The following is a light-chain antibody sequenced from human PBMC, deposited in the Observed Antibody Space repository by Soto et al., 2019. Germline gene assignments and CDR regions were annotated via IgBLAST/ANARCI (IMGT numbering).Light chain of an antibody. CDR2: DVS. CDR3: SSYTTSNTRQIV. V-gene: IGLV2-14*03. Sequence: QSALTQPASVSGSPGQSITISCTGTSSDVGYYNYVSWYQHHPGKAPKLMIYDVSNRPSGVSNRFSGSKSGNTASLTISGLQPEDEADYYCSSYTTSNTRQIVFGTGTKLTVL. CDR1: SSDVGYYNY. J-gene: IGLJ1*01.